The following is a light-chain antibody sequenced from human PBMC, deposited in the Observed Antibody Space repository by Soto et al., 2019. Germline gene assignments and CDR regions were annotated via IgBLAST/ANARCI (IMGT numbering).Light chain of an antibody. J-gene: IGKJ3*01. CDR1: QSVLYTSKNKNY. CDR3: HQYYTIPFT. CDR2: WAS. V-gene: IGKV4-1*01. Sequence: DLVMTQSPDSLTVSLGERATINCKSIQSVLYTSKNKNYLSWYQQKPGQPPKLLIYWASNRESGVPDRFSGSRSGTDVTLTISSLQAEEVAVYYCHQYYTIPFTFGPGTKVAIK.